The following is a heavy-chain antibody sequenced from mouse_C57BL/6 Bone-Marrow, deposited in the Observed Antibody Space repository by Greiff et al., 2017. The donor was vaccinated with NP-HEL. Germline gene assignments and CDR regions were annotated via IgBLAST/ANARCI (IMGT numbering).Heavy chain of an antibody. CDR3: AREGGLRRRTYAMDY. CDR2: INYDGSST. CDR1: GFTFSDYY. Sequence: EVKVVESEGGLVQPGSSMKLSCTASGFTFSDYYMAWVRQVPEKGLEWVANINYDGSSTYYLDSLKSRFIISRDNAKNILYQQMSSLKSEDTATYYCAREGGLRRRTYAMDYWGQGTSVTVSS. D-gene: IGHD2-4*01. J-gene: IGHJ4*01. V-gene: IGHV5-16*01.